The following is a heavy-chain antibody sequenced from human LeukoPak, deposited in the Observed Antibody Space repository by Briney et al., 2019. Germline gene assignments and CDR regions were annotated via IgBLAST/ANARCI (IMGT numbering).Heavy chain of an antibody. CDR3: ASTYGDYATRYWYFDL. J-gene: IGHJ2*01. CDR2: IYTSGST. CDR1: GGSISSYY. V-gene: IGHV4-4*07. D-gene: IGHD4-17*01. Sequence: SETLSLTCTVSGGSISSYYWSWIRQPAGKGLEWIGRIYTSGSTNYNPSLKSRVTMSVDTSNNQFSLKLSSVTAADTAVYYCASTYGDYATRYWYFDLWGRGTLVTVSS.